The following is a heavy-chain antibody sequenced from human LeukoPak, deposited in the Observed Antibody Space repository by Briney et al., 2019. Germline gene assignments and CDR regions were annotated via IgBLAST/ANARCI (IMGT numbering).Heavy chain of an antibody. J-gene: IGHJ4*02. D-gene: IGHD2-21*02. V-gene: IGHV4-38-2*02. CDR2: IYHSGST. CDR3: ARSLFQVVTAIPRGVEPPTDY. CDR1: GYSISSGYY. Sequence: SETLSLTCTVSGYSISSGYYWGWIRQPPGKGLEWIGSIYHSGSTYYNPSLKSRVTISVDTSKNQFSLKLISVTAADTAVYYCARSLFQVVTAIPRGVEPPTDYWGQGTLVTVSS.